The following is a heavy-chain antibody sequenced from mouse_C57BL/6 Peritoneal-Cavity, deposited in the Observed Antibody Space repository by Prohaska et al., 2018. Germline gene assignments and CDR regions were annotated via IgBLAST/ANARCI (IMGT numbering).Heavy chain of an antibody. Sequence: QVQLQQSGPELVKPGASVKISCKASGYAFSCSWMNWVKQRPGKGLEWIGRIYPGDGDTNYDGKFKRKATLTADKSSSTAYMQLSSLTSEDSAVYFCATSSGYGDYWGQGTTLTVSS. J-gene: IGHJ2*01. CDR3: ATSSGYGDY. CDR1: GYAFSCSW. D-gene: IGHD3-2*02. CDR2: IYPGDGDT. V-gene: IGHV1-82*01.